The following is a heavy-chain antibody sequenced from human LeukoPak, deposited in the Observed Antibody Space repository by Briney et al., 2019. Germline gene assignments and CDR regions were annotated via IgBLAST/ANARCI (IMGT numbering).Heavy chain of an antibody. D-gene: IGHD3-22*01. V-gene: IGHV4-34*01. CDR3: ARDYYDSSGSGYFDL. Sequence: QPSETLSLTCAVYGGSFSGYYWSWIRQPPGKGLEWIGEINHSGSTNYNPSLKSRVTISVDKSKNQFSLKLSSVTAADTAVYYCARDYYDSSGSGYFDLWGRGTLVTVSS. CDR1: GGSFSGYY. CDR2: INHSGST. J-gene: IGHJ2*01.